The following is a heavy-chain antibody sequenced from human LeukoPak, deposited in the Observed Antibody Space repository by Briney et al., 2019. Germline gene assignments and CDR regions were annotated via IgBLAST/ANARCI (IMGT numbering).Heavy chain of an antibody. J-gene: IGHJ6*02. CDR1: GFTFSSYA. V-gene: IGHV3-23*01. CDR3: ARGHYGMDV. Sequence: GGSLRLSCAASGFTFSSYAMSWVRQAPGEGLEWVSAISGSGGTTYYADSVKGRFTISRDNSKNTLYLQMNSLRAEDTAVYYCARGHYGMDVWGQGTTVTVSS. CDR2: ISGSGGTT.